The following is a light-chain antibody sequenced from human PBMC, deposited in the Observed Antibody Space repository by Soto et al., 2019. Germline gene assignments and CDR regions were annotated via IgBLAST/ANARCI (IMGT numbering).Light chain of an antibody. CDR1: KLGDKY. J-gene: IGLJ2*01. CDR3: QAWDSSTRVV. Sequence: SSELTQPPSVSVSPGQTASITCSGDKLGDKYACWYQQKPGQSPELVIYQDSKRPSGIPERFSGSNSGNTATLTISGTQAMDEADYYCQAWDSSTRVVFGGGTKLTVL. V-gene: IGLV3-1*01. CDR2: QDS.